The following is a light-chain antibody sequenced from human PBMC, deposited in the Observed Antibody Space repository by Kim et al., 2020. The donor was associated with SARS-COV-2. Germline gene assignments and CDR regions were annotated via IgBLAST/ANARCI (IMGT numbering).Light chain of an antibody. CDR2: DAA. CDR3: QQHNKWHPAPS. J-gene: IGKJ1*01. Sequence: PGEGATLSLRASHSIGINLAWYQQKRGQAPRLLIYDAAIRANGIPDKFSGSGSGTDFTLTISSLDPEDFAIYFCQQHNKWHPAPSFGEGTKVDIK. CDR1: HSIGIN. V-gene: IGKV3-11*01.